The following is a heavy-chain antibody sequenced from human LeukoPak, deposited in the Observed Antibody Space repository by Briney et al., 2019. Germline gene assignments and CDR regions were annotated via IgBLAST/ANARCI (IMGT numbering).Heavy chain of an antibody. D-gene: IGHD2-21*02. Sequence: PGGSLRLSCAASGFAISTNYMNRVRQAPGKGLEWVSVIFSDDNTYYADSVKGRFTISRDISKNTVYLQTNSLRAEDTAVYYCATLRWGQVDYWGQGTLVTVSS. CDR1: GFAISTNY. CDR2: IFSDDNT. J-gene: IGHJ4*02. CDR3: ATLRWGQVDY. V-gene: IGHV3-53*01.